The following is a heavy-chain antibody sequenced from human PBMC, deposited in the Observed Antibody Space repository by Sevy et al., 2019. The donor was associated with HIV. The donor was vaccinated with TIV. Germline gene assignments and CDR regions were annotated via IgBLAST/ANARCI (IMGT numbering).Heavy chain of an antibody. CDR3: ATTRTERNWYGESFYYYYAMDV. CDR2: FDPQHGRT. D-gene: IGHD3-10*01. Sequence: ASVKVSCKVSGDSLTELSMFWVRQAPGKGLEWMGGFDPQHGRTIYAQKFEARDTMTEDKSAETAYMELTSLKFEDTAVYFCATTRTERNWYGESFYYYYAMDVWGQGTSVTVSS. V-gene: IGHV1-24*01. CDR1: GDSLTELS. J-gene: IGHJ6*02.